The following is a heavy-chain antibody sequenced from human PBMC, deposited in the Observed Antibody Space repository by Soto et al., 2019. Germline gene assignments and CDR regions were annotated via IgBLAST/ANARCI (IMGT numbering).Heavy chain of an antibody. Sequence: PGGSLRLSCAASGFTFSSYGMHWVRQAPGKGLEWVAVIWYDGSNKYYADSVKGRFTISRDNSKNTLYLQMNSLRAEDTAVYYCASYCSSTSCRRNYYYYGMDVWGQGTTVTVSS. CDR3: ASYCSSTSCRRNYYYYGMDV. J-gene: IGHJ6*02. CDR1: GFTFSSYG. D-gene: IGHD2-2*01. CDR2: IWYDGSNK. V-gene: IGHV3-33*01.